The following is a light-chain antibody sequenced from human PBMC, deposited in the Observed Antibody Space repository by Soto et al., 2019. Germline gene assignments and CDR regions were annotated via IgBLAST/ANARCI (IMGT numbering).Light chain of an antibody. V-gene: IGKV3-20*01. CDR3: QQYGSSPRT. CDR1: QSVSSSY. J-gene: IGKJ1*01. Sequence: EIGLTQSPGTLSLSPGERATLSCRASQSVSSSYLAWYQQKPGQAPRLLSYGASSRATGIPDRLSGSGSGTDFTLTISRLEPEDFAVYYYQQYGSSPRTFGQGTKVQIQ. CDR2: GAS.